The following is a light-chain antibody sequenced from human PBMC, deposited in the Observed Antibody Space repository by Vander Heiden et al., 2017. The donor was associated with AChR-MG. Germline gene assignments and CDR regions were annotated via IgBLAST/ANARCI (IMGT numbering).Light chain of an antibody. V-gene: IGKV2-30*01. CDR3: MQDTHRYT. CDR2: KVS. J-gene: IGKJ2*01. CDR1: QSLVSSDGNTY. Sequence: DVVLTQSPLSLPVSLGQPASISCRSSQSLVSSDGNTYLNWFLQRPGHSPRRLIYKVSNRDSGVPDRFSGSGSATDFTLKISRVEAEDIGVYYCMQDTHRYTFGQGTKLEIK.